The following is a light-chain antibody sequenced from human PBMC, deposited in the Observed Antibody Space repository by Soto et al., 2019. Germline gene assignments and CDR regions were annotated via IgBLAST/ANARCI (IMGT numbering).Light chain of an antibody. V-gene: IGKV3-11*01. CDR2: DAS. CDR3: QQRGNWPPYT. Sequence: PGERATLSCRASQSVSSYLAWYQQTPGHAPRLLIYDASNRATGIPARVSGSGFGTDFTLTITSLEPEDFAVYYCQQRGNWPPYTFGQGTKLEIK. J-gene: IGKJ2*01. CDR1: QSVSSY.